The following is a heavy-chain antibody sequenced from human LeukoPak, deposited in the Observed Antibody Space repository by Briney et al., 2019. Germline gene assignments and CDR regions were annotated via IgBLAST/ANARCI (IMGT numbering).Heavy chain of an antibody. J-gene: IGHJ4*02. CDR1: GASISSHY. V-gene: IGHV4-34*01. Sequence: SETLSLTCSVSGASISSHYWSWIRQPPGKGLEWIGEINHSGSTNYNPSLKSRVTISVDTSKNQFSLKLSSVTAADTAVYYCARGHPRYDYVWGSYRYSRTFDYWGQGTLVTVSS. CDR2: INHSGST. CDR3: ARGHPRYDYVWGSYRYSRTFDY. D-gene: IGHD3-16*02.